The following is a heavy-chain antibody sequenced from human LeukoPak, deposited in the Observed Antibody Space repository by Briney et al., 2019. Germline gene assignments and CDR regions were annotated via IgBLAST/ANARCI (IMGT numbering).Heavy chain of an antibody. CDR3: ARPRDSSSWLNFDY. Sequence: SQTLSLTCTVSGASISSASYYWGWIRQPPGKGLEWIGSIYYSGSTYYNPSLKSRATISVDTSKNQFSLKLSSVTAADTAVYYCARPRDSSSWLNFDYWGQGTLVTVSS. CDR1: GASISSASYY. D-gene: IGHD6-13*01. V-gene: IGHV4-39*01. CDR2: IYYSGST. J-gene: IGHJ4*02.